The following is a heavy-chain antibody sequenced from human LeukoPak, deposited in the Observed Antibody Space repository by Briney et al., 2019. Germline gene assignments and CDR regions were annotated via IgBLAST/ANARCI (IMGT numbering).Heavy chain of an antibody. Sequence: GGSLRLSCAASGFTFRSYWMHWVRQAPGKGLVWVSRINSDGSSTSYADFVKGRFTISRDNAKNTLYLQMNSLRAEDTAVHYCARSSGYYSSDAFDIWGQGTMVTVSS. V-gene: IGHV3-74*01. CDR1: GFTFRSYW. J-gene: IGHJ3*02. D-gene: IGHD3-22*01. CDR3: ARSSGYYSSDAFDI. CDR2: INSDGSST.